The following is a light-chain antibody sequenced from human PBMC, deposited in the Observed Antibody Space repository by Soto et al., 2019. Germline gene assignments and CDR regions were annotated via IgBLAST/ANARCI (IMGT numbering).Light chain of an antibody. Sequence: QSVLTQPASVSGSPGQSITISCTGTSSDIGSYNRVSWYQQPPGTAPKLIIYEVNNRPSGVPDRFSGSKSGNTASLTISGLQAEDDADYHCNSFTTSSTYVFGTGTKVTVL. V-gene: IGLV2-18*02. CDR3: NSFTTSSTYV. J-gene: IGLJ1*01. CDR1: SSDIGSYNR. CDR2: EVN.